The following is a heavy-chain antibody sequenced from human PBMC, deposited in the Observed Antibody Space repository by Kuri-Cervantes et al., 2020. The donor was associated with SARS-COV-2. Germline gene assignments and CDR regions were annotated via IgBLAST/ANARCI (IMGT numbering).Heavy chain of an antibody. Sequence: GESLKISCAVYGGSFSGNYMSWVRQAPGKGLEWVSVIYSGGKTFFADSVKGRFTIARDESKNTMYLEMNSLRAEDTAVYYCAKTFSDILATIGGAFDIWGQGTMVTVSS. D-gene: IGHD5-12*01. V-gene: IGHV3-53*01. CDR1: GGSFSGNY. CDR3: AKTFSDILATIGGAFDI. CDR2: IYSGGKT. J-gene: IGHJ3*02.